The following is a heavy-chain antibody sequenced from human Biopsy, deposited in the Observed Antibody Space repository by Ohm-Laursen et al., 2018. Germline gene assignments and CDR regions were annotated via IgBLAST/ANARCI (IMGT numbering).Heavy chain of an antibody. V-gene: IGHV1-69*06. Sequence: GSSVKVSCKASGGTFSSYVISWVRQAPGQGLEWMGRIIPTFDTPTYAPDFQGRVTFTADKSTGTAHLDLSRLRSEDTAIYYCAGGAAKGNPYDHWSQGTLATVSS. CDR2: IIPTFDTP. CDR3: AGGAAKGNPYDH. J-gene: IGHJ5*02. CDR1: GGTFSSYV. D-gene: IGHD3-10*01.